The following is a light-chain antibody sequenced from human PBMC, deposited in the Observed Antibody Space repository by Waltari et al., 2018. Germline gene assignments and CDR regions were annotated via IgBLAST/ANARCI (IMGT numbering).Light chain of an antibody. J-gene: IGKJ4*01. Sequence: VLTQSPATLSLSPGDRATLSCRASQYIGDYLAWYQQKPGQAPRLLMSEASNRATGVPDRFSASGSGTDFAFTFSSLGPEDFAVYYCQNRRNWPLLTFGGGTKVEIK. CDR1: QYIGDY. CDR3: QNRRNWPLLT. CDR2: EAS. V-gene: IGKV3-11*01.